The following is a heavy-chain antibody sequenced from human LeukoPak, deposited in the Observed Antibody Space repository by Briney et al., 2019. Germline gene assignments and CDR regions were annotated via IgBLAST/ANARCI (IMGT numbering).Heavy chain of an antibody. V-gene: IGHV3-21*01. Sequence: PGGSLRLSCAASGFTFSSYSMNWVRQAPGKGLEWVSSISSSSSYIYYADSVKGRSTISRDNAKNSLYLQMNSLRAEDTAVYYRASEGIAASFDYWGQGTLVTVSS. CDR1: GFTFSSYS. D-gene: IGHD6-13*01. CDR2: ISSSSSYI. CDR3: ASEGIAASFDY. J-gene: IGHJ4*02.